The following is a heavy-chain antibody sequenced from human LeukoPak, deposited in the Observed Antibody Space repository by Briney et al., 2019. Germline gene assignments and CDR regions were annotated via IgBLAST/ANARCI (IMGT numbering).Heavy chain of an antibody. CDR1: GYTFTSYD. CDR3: ARDLWGIAAAGFDY. V-gene: IGHV1-8*01. D-gene: IGHD6-13*01. CDR2: MNPNSGNT. Sequence: ASVKVSCKASGYTFTSYDINWVRQATGQGLEWMGWMNPNSGNTGYAQKFQGRVTMTRDTSTSTVYMELSSLRSEDTAVYYCARDLWGIAAAGFDYWGQGTLVTVSS. J-gene: IGHJ4*02.